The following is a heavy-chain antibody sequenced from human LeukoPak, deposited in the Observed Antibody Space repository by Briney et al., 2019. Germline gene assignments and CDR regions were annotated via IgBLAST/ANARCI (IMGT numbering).Heavy chain of an antibody. CDR1: GGSFSGYY. J-gene: IGHJ6*03. D-gene: IGHD2-2*03. V-gene: IGHV4-34*01. CDR2: INHSGST. Sequence: SETLSLTCAVYGGSFSGYYWSWIRQPPGKGLEWIGEINHSGSTNYNPSLKSRVTISVDTSKNQFSLKLSSVTAADTAVYYCARGRGGRLMDEYYYYMDVWGKGTTVTVSS. CDR3: ARGRGGRLMDEYYYYMDV.